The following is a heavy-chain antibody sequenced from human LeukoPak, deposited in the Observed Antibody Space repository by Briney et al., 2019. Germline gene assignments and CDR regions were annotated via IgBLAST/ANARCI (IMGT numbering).Heavy chain of an antibody. Sequence: WGSLRLSCTASGFTFSSYTMNWVRQAPGKGLEWVSSISGSGDYIFYADSMKGRFTISRDNAKNSLYLQVNSLRAEDTALYYCARGVGSNWFIYFQYWGQGTLVTVSS. V-gene: IGHV3-21*01. CDR3: ARGVGSNWFIYFQY. CDR2: ISGSGDYI. D-gene: IGHD6-13*01. J-gene: IGHJ1*01. CDR1: GFTFSSYT.